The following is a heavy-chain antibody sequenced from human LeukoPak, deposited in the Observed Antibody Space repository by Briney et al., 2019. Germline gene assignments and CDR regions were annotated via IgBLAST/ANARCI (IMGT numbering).Heavy chain of an antibody. CDR2: IIPIFGTA. J-gene: IGHJ5*02. V-gene: IGHV1-69*13. CDR1: GGTFSSYA. D-gene: IGHD2-15*01. Sequence: SVKVSCKASGGTFSSYAISWVRQAPGQGLEWMGGIIPIFGTANYAQKFQGRVTITADESTSTAYMELSSLRSEDTAVYYCARNREYCSGGSCYLWFDPWGQGTLVTVSS. CDR3: ARNREYCSGGSCYLWFDP.